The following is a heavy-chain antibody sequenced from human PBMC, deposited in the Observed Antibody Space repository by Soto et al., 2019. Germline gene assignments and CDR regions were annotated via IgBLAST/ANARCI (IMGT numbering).Heavy chain of an antibody. CDR1: GFTVSGMY. J-gene: IGHJ4*02. Sequence: EVQLVESGGGLVQPGGSLRLSCVVSGFTVSGMYMSWVLQAPGKGLEWVSLLYSDDSTYYADSVKGRLTISRDNSKNTLFLQMNSLTAEDTAVYYCARVDTLTAAVDYWGQGTLVTVSS. V-gene: IGHV3-66*01. CDR3: ARVDTLTAAVDY. D-gene: IGHD6-13*01. CDR2: LYSDDST.